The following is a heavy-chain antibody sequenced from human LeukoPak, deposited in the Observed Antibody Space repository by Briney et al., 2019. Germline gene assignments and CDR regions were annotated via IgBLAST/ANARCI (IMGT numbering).Heavy chain of an antibody. CDR3: AKSHHVTAIDY. D-gene: IGHD2-21*02. J-gene: IGHJ4*02. V-gene: IGHV3-23*01. CDR1: GFTFSSYA. CDR2: FSGSDTST. Sequence: GGSLRLSCAASGFTFSSYAMSWVRQAPGKGLEWVSAFSGSDTSTYYAGSVKGRFTISRDNSKNTLYLQMNSLRADDTAVYYCAKSHHVTAIDYWGQGTLVTVSS.